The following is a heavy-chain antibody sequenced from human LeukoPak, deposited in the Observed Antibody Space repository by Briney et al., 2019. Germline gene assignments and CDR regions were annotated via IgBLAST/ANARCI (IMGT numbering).Heavy chain of an antibody. V-gene: IGHV3-74*01. CDR3: ARDRRYYDSSGYRGRAFDI. D-gene: IGHD3-22*01. CDR1: GFTFSSYW. J-gene: IGHJ3*02. Sequence: GGSLRLSCAASGFTFSSYWMHWVRQAPGKGLVWVSRINSDGSSTSYADSVKGRFTISRDNAKNTLYLQMNSLRAEDTAVYYCARDRRYYDSSGYRGRAFDIWGQGTTVTVSS. CDR2: INSDGSST.